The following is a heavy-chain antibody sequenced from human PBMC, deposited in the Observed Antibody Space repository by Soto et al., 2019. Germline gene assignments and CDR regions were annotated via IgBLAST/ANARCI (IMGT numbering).Heavy chain of an antibody. CDR2: IMPVFRTP. D-gene: IGHD2-8*01. V-gene: IGHV1-69*12. J-gene: IGHJ6*04. CDR3: ARDNDRPQLGGNYYYFLDV. CDR1: GGTFRTAA. Sequence: QVQLKQSGAEVKKPGSSVKVSGKASGGTFRTAAVSWVRQAPGQGREWMGGIMPVFRTPDYAQKLHGRVTITADDSTSTAYMEVSGLRSDDTAVYYCARDNDRPQLGGNYYYFLDVWGKGTTITVSS.